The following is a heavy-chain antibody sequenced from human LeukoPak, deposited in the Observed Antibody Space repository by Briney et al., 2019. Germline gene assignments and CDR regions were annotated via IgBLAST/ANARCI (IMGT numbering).Heavy chain of an antibody. D-gene: IGHD3-22*01. V-gene: IGHV3-7*01. CDR3: ERLMGGYWNGDAFDI. CDR1: GFTFDDYA. J-gene: IGHJ3*02. Sequence: GGSLRLSWAASGFTFDDYAMHWVRQAPGKGLEWEANIKQDGSEKYYVDSVKGRFTISRDNAKNSLYLQMNSLRAEDTAVYYCERLMGGYWNGDAFDIWGQGTMVTVSS. CDR2: IKQDGSEK.